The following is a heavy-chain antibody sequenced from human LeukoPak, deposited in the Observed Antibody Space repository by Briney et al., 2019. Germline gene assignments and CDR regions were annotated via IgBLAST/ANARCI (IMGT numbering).Heavy chain of an antibody. CDR2: INHSGST. CDR1: GGSFSGYY. J-gene: IGHJ4*02. Sequence: SPSETLSLTCAVYGGSFSGYYWSWIRQPPGKGLEWIGEINHSGSTNSNPALKSRVTISVDTSKNQFSLKLSSVTAADTAVYYCARGGWYTMVDYWGQGTLVTVSS. D-gene: IGHD6-19*01. V-gene: IGHV4-34*01. CDR3: ARGGWYTMVDY.